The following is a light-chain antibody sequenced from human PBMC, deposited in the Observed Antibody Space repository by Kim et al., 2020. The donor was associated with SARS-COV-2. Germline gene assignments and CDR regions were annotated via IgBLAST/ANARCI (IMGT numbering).Light chain of an antibody. CDR1: QSVTSN. CDR2: GAS. Sequence: EIVMTQSPATLSLSPGERTTLSCRASQSVTSNLAWYQQKPGQAPRLLIYGASTRATGIPARFSGSGSGTEFTLTISSLQSEDFAGYYCQQYNSLLITFGQGTRLEIK. CDR3: QQYNSLLIT. V-gene: IGKV3-15*01. J-gene: IGKJ5*01.